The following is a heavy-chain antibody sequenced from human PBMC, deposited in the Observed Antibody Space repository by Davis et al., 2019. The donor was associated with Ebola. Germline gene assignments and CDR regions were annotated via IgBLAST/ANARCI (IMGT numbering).Heavy chain of an antibody. J-gene: IGHJ6*02. Sequence: SETLSLTCTVSGGSIRSSSYYWGWIRQPPGKGLEWIGSIYYSGSTYYNPSLKSRVTISVDTSKNQFSLKLSSVTAADTAVYYCARHVGGYCSSTSCLIHYGMDVWGQGTTVTVSS. V-gene: IGHV4-39*01. D-gene: IGHD2-2*01. CDR3: ARHVGGYCSSTSCLIHYGMDV. CDR2: IYYSGST. CDR1: GGSIRSSSYY.